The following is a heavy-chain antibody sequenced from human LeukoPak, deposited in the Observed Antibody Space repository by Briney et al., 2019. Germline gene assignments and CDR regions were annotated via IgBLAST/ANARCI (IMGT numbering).Heavy chain of an antibody. D-gene: IGHD6-6*01. Sequence: ASVKVSCKASGYTFTSYDINWVRQATGQGLEWMGWMNPNSGNTGYAQKFQGRVTITRNTSISTAYMELSSLRSEDTAVYYYARGVAARRRKGFDYWGQGTLVTVSS. CDR2: MNPNSGNT. J-gene: IGHJ4*02. CDR1: GYTFTSYD. V-gene: IGHV1-8*03. CDR3: ARGVAARRRKGFDY.